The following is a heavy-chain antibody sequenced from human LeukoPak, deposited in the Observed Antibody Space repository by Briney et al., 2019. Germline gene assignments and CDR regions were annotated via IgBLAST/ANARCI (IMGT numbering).Heavy chain of an antibody. CDR2: ISGSGGST. J-gene: IGHJ3*02. CDR1: GFTFSISA. Sequence: GGSLRLSCAASGFTFSISAMSWVRQAPGKGLEWVSAISGSGGSTYYADSVKGRFTISRDNSKNTLYLQMNSLRAEDTAVYYCAKVVVRGVIFDAFDIWGQGTMVTVSS. V-gene: IGHV3-23*01. D-gene: IGHD3-10*01. CDR3: AKVVVRGVIFDAFDI.